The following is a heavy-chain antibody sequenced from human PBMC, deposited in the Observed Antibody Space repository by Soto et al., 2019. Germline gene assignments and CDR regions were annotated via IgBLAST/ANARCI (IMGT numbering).Heavy chain of an antibody. J-gene: IGHJ6*02. CDR2: IIPIFGTA. D-gene: IGHD1-7*01. CDR3: ASHITGTIYYYYGMDV. Sequence: QVQLVQSGAEVKKPGSSVKVSCKASGGTFSSYAIGWVRQAPGHGLEWMGGIIPIFGTADYAQKFQGRVTITADESTSTAYMELSSLRSEDTAVYYCASHITGTIYYYYGMDVWGQGTTVTVSS. V-gene: IGHV1-69*12. CDR1: GGTFSSYA.